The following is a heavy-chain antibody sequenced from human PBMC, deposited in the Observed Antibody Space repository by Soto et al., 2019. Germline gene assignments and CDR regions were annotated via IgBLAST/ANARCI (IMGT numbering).Heavy chain of an antibody. D-gene: IGHD2-2*01. CDR2: ISGSGGST. J-gene: IGHJ4*02. Sequence: EVQLLESGGGLVQPGGSLRLSCAASGFTFSSYAMSWVRQAPGKGLEWVSAISGSGGSTYYADSVKGRFTISRDNSKNTLYLQMNSLRAEDTAVYYCAKVRHPCSTSCRYYFDYWGQGTLVTVSS. CDR1: GFTFSSYA. CDR3: AKVRHPCSTSCRYYFDY. V-gene: IGHV3-23*01.